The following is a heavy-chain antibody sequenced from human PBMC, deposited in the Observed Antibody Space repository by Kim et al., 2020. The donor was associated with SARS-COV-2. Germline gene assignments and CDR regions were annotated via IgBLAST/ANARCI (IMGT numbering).Heavy chain of an antibody. CDR3: AETSGY. J-gene: IGHJ4*02. CDR2: YDGSNK. V-gene: IGHV3-30*01. Sequence: YDGSNKDYADSVKGRFTISRDDSKNTLYLQMNSLRAEDTAVYYCAETSGYWGQGTLVTVSS.